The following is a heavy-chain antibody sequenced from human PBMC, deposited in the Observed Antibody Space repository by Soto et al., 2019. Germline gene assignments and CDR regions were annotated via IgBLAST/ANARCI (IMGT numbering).Heavy chain of an antibody. J-gene: IGHJ4*02. Sequence: GGSLRLSCAASGFTFDDYAMHWVRQAPGKGLEWVSGISWNSGSMGYADSVKGRFTISRDNAKNSLYLQMNSLRAEDTALYYCAKGYYYGSGSPRPYFDYWGQGTLVTVSS. V-gene: IGHV3-9*01. CDR3: AKGYYYGSGSPRPYFDY. CDR2: ISWNSGSM. CDR1: GFTFDDYA. D-gene: IGHD3-10*01.